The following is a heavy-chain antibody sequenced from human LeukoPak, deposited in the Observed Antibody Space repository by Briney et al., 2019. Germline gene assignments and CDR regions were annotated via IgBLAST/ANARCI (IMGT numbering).Heavy chain of an antibody. D-gene: IGHD6-19*01. CDR2: INDNGANT. J-gene: IGHJ4*02. Sequence: PGASLRLSCAASGYTFKEYGMSGVRQAPGKGLEWVSTINDNGANTHYADSVKGRFTISRDSSKNTLFLQMNSLRADDTARYYCTKGDGGWYPIDSWGQGTLIIVSS. CDR3: TKGDGGWYPIDS. CDR1: GYTFKEYG. V-gene: IGHV3-23*01.